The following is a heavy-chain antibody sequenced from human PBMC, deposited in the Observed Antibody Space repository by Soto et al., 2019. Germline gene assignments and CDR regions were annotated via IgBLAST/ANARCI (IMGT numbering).Heavy chain of an antibody. CDR2: ISGSGGST. D-gene: IGHD4-17*01. J-gene: IGHJ4*02. Sequence: GGSLRLSCAASGFTFSSYGMSWVRQAPGKGLEWVSAISGSGGSTYYADSVKGRFTISRDNSKNTLYLQMNSLRAEDTAVYYCARDYGDYVTTFDYWGQGTLGTVSS. V-gene: IGHV3-23*01. CDR3: ARDYGDYVTTFDY. CDR1: GFTFSSYG.